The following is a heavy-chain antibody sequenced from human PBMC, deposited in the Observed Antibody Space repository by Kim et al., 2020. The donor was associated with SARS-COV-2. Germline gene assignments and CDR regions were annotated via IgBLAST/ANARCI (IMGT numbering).Heavy chain of an antibody. CDR3: ARCSGGSCYPNYYYYGMDV. V-gene: IGHV1-69*13. CDR1: GGTFSSYA. D-gene: IGHD2-15*01. Sequence: SVKVSCKASGGTFSSYAISWVRQAPGQGLEWMGGIIPIFGTANYAQKFQGRVTITADESTSTAYMELSSLRSEDTAVYYCARCSGGSCYPNYYYYGMDVWGQGTTVTVSS. J-gene: IGHJ6*02. CDR2: IIPIFGTA.